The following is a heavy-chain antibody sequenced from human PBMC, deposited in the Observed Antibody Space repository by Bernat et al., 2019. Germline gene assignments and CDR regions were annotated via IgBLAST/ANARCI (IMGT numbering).Heavy chain of an antibody. CDR1: GFTFSFYA. CDR2: IGGGGGGI. J-gene: IGHJ4*02. Sequence: EVQLSESGGGLVQPGGSLRLSCEVSGFTFSFYAMNWVRQAPGKGLEWVSSIGGGGGGIYYPDSVRGRCTISRDNSKNTLYLQMNSLRAEDTAIYYCAKDMRGYYRPSDYWGQGTLVTVSS. V-gene: IGHV3-23*01. D-gene: IGHD3-22*01. CDR3: AKDMRGYYRPSDY.